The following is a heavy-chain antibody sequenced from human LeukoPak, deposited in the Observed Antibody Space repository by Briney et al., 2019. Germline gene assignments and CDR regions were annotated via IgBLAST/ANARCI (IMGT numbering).Heavy chain of an antibody. CDR2: ISAYNGNT. J-gene: IGHJ6*02. CDR1: GYTFTSYG. V-gene: IGHV1-18*01. Sequence: GASVKVSCKASGYTFTSYGISWVRQAPGQGLEWMGWISAYNGNTNYAQKLQGRVTMTTDTSTSTAYMELRSLRSDDTAVYYCARGNPGPNYYYYYGMDVWGQGTTVTVSS. D-gene: IGHD1-14*01. CDR3: ARGNPGPNYYYYYGMDV.